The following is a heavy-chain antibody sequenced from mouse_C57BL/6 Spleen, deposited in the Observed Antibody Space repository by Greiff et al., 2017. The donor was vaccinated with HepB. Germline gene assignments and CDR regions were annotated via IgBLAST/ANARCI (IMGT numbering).Heavy chain of an antibody. J-gene: IGHJ3*01. D-gene: IGHD2-3*01. CDR3: ARQGDGYSWFAY. V-gene: IGHV5-17*01. CDR1: GFTFSDYG. CDR2: ISSGSSTL. Sequence: DVKLVESGGGLLKPGGSLKLSCAASGFTFSDYGMHWVRQAPEKGLEWVAYISSGSSTLYYADTVKGRFTISRANAQNTPFLQMTSLMSEDTAMYYCARQGDGYSWFAYWGQGTLVTVSA.